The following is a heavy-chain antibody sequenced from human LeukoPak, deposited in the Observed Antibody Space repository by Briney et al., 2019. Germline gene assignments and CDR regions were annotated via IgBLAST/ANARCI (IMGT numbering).Heavy chain of an antibody. Sequence: SVKVSCKASGGTFSSYAISWVRQAPGQGLERMGGIIPISGTANYAQKFQGRVTITADESTSTAYMELSSLRSEDTAVYYCARGAVGGYSGYDPDREGYYFDYWGQGTLVTVSS. CDR3: ARGAVGGYSGYDPDREGYYFDY. J-gene: IGHJ4*02. V-gene: IGHV1-69*01. D-gene: IGHD5-12*01. CDR2: IIPISGTA. CDR1: GGTFSSYA.